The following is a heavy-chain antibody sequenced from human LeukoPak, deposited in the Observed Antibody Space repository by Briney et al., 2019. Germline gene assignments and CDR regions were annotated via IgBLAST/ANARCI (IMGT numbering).Heavy chain of an antibody. CDR3: ARDGRGCSGGTCYKY. CDR1: GGSISSYS. V-gene: IGHV4-59*01. Sequence: SETLSLTCTVSGGSISSYSWSWIRQSPGKGLEWIGYIYYSGTTSYNPSLKSRVSMSVDTSKNQFSLKLSSLTAADTAVYHCARDGRGCSGGTCYKYWGQGILVTASS. CDR2: IYYSGTT. J-gene: IGHJ4*02. D-gene: IGHD2-15*01.